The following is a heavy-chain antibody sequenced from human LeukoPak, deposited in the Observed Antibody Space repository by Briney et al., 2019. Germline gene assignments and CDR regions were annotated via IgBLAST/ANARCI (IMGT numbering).Heavy chain of an antibody. Sequence: GESLKISCTGSGYSFTGYWISWVRQMPGKGLEWMGTIDPSDSYTNDSPYFQRLVTISADKSISTAYLQWSSLKASDTAMYYCARHTSPVTNFDYWGQGTLVTVSS. CDR3: ARHTSPVTNFDY. CDR1: GYSFTGYW. D-gene: IGHD4-17*01. J-gene: IGHJ4*02. CDR2: IDPSDSYT. V-gene: IGHV5-10-1*01.